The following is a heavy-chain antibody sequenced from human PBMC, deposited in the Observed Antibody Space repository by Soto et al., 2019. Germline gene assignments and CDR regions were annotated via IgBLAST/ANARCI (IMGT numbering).Heavy chain of an antibody. CDR2: IYYSGST. V-gene: IGHV4-30-4*01. D-gene: IGHD3-22*01. CDR1: GGSISSGDYY. Sequence: QVQLQASGPGLVEPSQTLCRTCTVSGGSISSGDYYWSWISQPPGKRLAWVGYIYYSGSTYYNPSLQSRVTISVDTSKNQFSMKLSSVTAADTAVYYCDRDDYYDSSCYYHLRGILGQRTMVTVSS. CDR3: DRDDYYDSSCYYHLRGI. J-gene: IGHJ3*02.